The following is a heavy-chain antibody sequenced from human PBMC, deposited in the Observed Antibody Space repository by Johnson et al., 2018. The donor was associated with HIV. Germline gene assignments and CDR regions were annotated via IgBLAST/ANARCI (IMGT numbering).Heavy chain of an antibody. D-gene: IGHD3-3*01. CDR1: GFTFSSYA. V-gene: IGHV3-30*04. Sequence: QVQLVESGGGVVQPGRSLRLSCAASGFTFSSYAMHWVRQAPGKWLEWVAVISYDGSNKYYADSVKGRFTISRDNSKNTLYLQMNSLRAEDTAVYYCARGDFWSGYPDAFDIWGQGTMVTVSS. CDR2: ISYDGSNK. CDR3: ARGDFWSGYPDAFDI. J-gene: IGHJ3*02.